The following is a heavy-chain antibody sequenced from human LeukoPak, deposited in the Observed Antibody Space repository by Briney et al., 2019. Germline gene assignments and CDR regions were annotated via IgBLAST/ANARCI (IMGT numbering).Heavy chain of an antibody. D-gene: IGHD6-19*01. CDR2: IYYSGST. CDR1: GDSISSYY. J-gene: IGHJ4*02. CDR3: AREEARIAVAGTGFLDY. Sequence: PSETLSLTCTVSGDSISSYYWSWIRQPPGKGLEWIGYIYYSGSTYYNPSLKSRVTISVDTSKNQFSLKLSSVTAADTAVYYCAREEARIAVAGTGFLDYWGQGTLVTVSS. V-gene: IGHV4-59*01.